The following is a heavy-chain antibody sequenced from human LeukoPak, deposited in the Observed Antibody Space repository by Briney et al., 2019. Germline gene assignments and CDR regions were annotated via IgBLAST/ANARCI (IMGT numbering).Heavy chain of an antibody. V-gene: IGHV4-39*01. J-gene: IGHJ4*02. CDR1: GGSTSSSDYY. CDR3: ARHRVGAPNYYFDY. Sequence: PSETLSLTCTVCGGSTSSSDYYWGWIRQPPDEGLEWIASIRYSANTYYNPSLKSRVTISVDTSKNQFSLKLSSVTAADTAVYYCARHRVGAPNYYFDYWGQGTLVTVCS. CDR2: IRYSANT. D-gene: IGHD1-26*01.